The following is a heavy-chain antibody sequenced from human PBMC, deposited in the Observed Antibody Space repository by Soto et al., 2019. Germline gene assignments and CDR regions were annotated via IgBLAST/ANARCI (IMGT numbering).Heavy chain of an antibody. CDR1: GGSISSGGYS. CDR2: IYYSVST. Sequence: QLQLQESGSGLVKPSQTLSLTCAVSGGSISSGGYSWSWLRQPPGKGLEWIGYIYYSVSTYYNPTLKGRVTISVDRSKNQFSLKLSSVTAADAAVYYSARVPDYWGQGTLVTVSS. J-gene: IGHJ4*02. CDR3: ARVPDY. V-gene: IGHV4-30-2*01.